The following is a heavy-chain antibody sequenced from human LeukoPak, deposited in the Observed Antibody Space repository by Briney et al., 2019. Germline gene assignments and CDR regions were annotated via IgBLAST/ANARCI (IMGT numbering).Heavy chain of an antibody. CDR3: AKDTSSWRTGGFDY. CDR2: ISWNSGSI. V-gene: IGHV3-9*01. J-gene: IGHJ4*02. D-gene: IGHD6-13*01. CDR1: GFTFDDYA. Sequence: PGGSLRLSCAASGFTFDDYAMHWVRQAPGKGLEWVSGISWNSGSIGYADSVKGRFTISRDNAKNSLYLQMNSLRAEDTALYYCAKDTSSWRTGGFDYWGQGTLVTVSS.